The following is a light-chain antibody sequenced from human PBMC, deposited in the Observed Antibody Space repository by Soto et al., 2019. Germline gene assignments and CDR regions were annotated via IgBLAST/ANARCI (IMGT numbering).Light chain of an antibody. J-gene: IGKJ1*01. CDR3: MLGRQITWT. Sequence: DIVMTQSPLSLPVTPGEPASISCRSSQSLLHSNGYNHLVWYLQKPGQSPQLLIYLGSHRSPGVSERFSSCRLGMDFTLMISRVEADDGVVYSCMLGRQITWTFGQGTKVEI. CDR1: QSLLHSNGYNH. V-gene: IGKV2-28*01. CDR2: LGS.